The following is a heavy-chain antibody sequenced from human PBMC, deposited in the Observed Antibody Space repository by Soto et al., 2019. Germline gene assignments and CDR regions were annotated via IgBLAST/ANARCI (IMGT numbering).Heavy chain of an antibody. CDR2: IYSGGST. CDR1: GFTVSSNY. D-gene: IGHD2-15*01. Sequence: VQLVETGGGLIQPGGSLRLSCAASGFTVSSNYMSWVRQAPGKGLEWVSLIYSGGSTYYADSVKGRFTISRDNSKNTLYLQMNSLRAEDTAVYYCARGKVVVADYYGMDVWGQGTTVTVSS. CDR3: ARGKVVVADYYGMDV. J-gene: IGHJ6*02. V-gene: IGHV3-53*02.